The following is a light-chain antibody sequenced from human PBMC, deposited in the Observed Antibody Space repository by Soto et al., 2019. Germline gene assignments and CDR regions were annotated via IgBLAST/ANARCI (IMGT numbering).Light chain of an antibody. V-gene: IGKV3-15*01. Sequence: MTQSPSSLSVSPGERATLSCRASQSVSSNLAWYQQKPGQAPRLLIYGASTRATGIPARFSGSGSGTEFTLTISSLQSEDFAVYYCQQYNNWPPYTFGQGTKLEIK. J-gene: IGKJ2*01. CDR3: QQYNNWPPYT. CDR1: QSVSSN. CDR2: GAS.